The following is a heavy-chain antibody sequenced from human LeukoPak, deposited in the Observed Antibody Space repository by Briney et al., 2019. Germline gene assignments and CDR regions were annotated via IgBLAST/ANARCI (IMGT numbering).Heavy chain of an antibody. CDR3: ASQAYSSGWYDFDY. J-gene: IGHJ4*02. CDR1: GGSFSGYY. CDR2: IYYSGST. Sequence: SETLSLTCAVYGGSFSGYYWSWIRQPPGKGLEWIGSIYYSGSTYYNPSLKSRVTISVDTSKNQFSLKLSSVTAADTAVYYCASQAYSSGWYDFDYWGQGTLVTVSS. V-gene: IGHV4-34*01. D-gene: IGHD6-19*01.